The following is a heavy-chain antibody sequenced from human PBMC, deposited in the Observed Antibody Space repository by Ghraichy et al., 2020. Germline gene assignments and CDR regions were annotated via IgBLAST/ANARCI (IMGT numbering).Heavy chain of an antibody. V-gene: IGHV4-4*09. Sequence: SETLSLTCTVSGGSISSYYWNWIRQPPGKGLEWIGSMYTTGSENYNPSLQSRVTISVDTSKNQFSLKLSSVTAADTAVYYCVGGYYGSGSHTRPWSAFDIWGQGTMVTVSS. J-gene: IGHJ3*02. CDR1: GGSISSYY. CDR3: VGGYYGSGSHTRPWSAFDI. CDR2: MYTTGSE. D-gene: IGHD3-10*01.